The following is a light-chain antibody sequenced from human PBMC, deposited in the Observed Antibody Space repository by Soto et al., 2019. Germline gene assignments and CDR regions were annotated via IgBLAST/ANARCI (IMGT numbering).Light chain of an antibody. CDR2: DAS. V-gene: IGKV1-5*01. CDR1: QSVSIW. Sequence: DIRMMQSASTLSVSLGDTVTITCRASQSVSIWLAWYQQKPGKAPKVLIWDASTLQRGVPSRFSGSGSGTEFTLTISSLKPEDIATYYCQQYDNLPPFGGGTKVDIK. CDR3: QQYDNLPP. J-gene: IGKJ4*01.